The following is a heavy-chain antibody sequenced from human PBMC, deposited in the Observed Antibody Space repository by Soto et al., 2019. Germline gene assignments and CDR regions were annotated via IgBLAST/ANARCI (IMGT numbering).Heavy chain of an antibody. D-gene: IGHD3-10*01. Sequence: QVQLVQSGAEVKKPGASVKVSCKASGYTFTSYDINWVRQATGQGLEWMGWMNPNSGNTDYAQKFQGRVTMTRNTSLSPAYMELRSLRSEDTAVYYCARGPQPSLLWFGELFGWGQGTLVTGSS. J-gene: IGHJ4*02. V-gene: IGHV1-8*01. CDR1: GYTFTSYD. CDR3: ARGPQPSLLWFGELFG. CDR2: MNPNSGNT.